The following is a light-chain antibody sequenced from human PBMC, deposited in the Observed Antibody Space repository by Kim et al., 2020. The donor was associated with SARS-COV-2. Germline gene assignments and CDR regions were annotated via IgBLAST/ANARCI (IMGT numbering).Light chain of an antibody. CDR2: GKN. J-gene: IGLJ3*02. V-gene: IGLV3-19*01. CDR1: SLRSYY. CDR3: CSRDNIGNHVM. Sequence: SSELTQDPAVSVALGQTVRITCRGDSLRSYYASWXQQRPGQAPVLVIYGKNNRPSGIPGRFSGSSSGDTASLTITGAQAEDEGDYFCCSRDNIGNHVMFG.